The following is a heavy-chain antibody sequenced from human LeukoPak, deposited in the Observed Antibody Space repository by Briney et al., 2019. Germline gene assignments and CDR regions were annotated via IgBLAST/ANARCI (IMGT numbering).Heavy chain of an antibody. CDR1: GFTVSNNY. CDR2: IYSGGST. CDR3: ARAYLGSGSYYSNNKYYFDY. Sequence: PGGSLRLSCVVSGFTVSNNYMSWVRQAPRKGLEWVSLIYSGGSTYYADSVKGRFTISRDNSKNTVYLQMNSLRAEDTAMYYCARAYLGSGSYYSNNKYYFDYWGQGTLVTVSS. J-gene: IGHJ4*02. D-gene: IGHD3-10*01. V-gene: IGHV3-53*01.